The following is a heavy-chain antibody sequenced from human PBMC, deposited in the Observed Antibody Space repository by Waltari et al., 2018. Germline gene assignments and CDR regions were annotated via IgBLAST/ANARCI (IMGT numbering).Heavy chain of an antibody. CDR2: IKQDGSEK. CDR1: GFTFSSYW. V-gene: IGHV3-7*01. J-gene: IGHJ6*03. Sequence: EVQLVESGGGLVQPGGSLRLSCAASGFTFSSYWMSWVRQAPGKGLEWVANIKQDGSEKYYVDCVKGRLTSSRDNAKNSLDLQMNSLRAEDTAVYYCARDGRDYSYGYPPIYYYYMDVWGKGTTVTVSS. CDR3: ARDGRDYSYGYPPIYYYYMDV. D-gene: IGHD5-18*01.